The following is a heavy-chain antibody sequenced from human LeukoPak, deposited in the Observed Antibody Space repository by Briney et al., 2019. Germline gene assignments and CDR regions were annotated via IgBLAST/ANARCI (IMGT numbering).Heavy chain of an antibody. CDR1: GFTFSSYA. CDR3: ATLDGSGLTYDAFDI. Sequence: PGGSLRLSCAASGFTFSSYAMSWVRQAPGKGLEWVSAISGSGGGTYYADSVKGRFTISRDNSKNTLYLQMNSLRAEDTAVYYCATLDGSGLTYDAFDIWGQGTIVTVSS. D-gene: IGHD3-10*01. J-gene: IGHJ3*02. V-gene: IGHV3-23*01. CDR2: ISGSGGGT.